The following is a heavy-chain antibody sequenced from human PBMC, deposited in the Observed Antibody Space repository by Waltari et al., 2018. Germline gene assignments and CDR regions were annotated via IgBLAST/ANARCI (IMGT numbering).Heavy chain of an antibody. CDR3: VRLAEYFQN. CDR2: INQDVSDK. CDR1: GFTFSRYW. V-gene: IGHV3-7*01. J-gene: IGHJ1*01. Sequence: EVQLVESGGGLVQPGGSLRLSCAASGFTFSRYWMSWVRQAPGKGLELVANINQDVSDKYYADSVKGRFTMSRDNAKNSLYLQTNSLRAEDTAIYYCVRLAEYFQNWGQGTLVIVSS. D-gene: IGHD6-19*01.